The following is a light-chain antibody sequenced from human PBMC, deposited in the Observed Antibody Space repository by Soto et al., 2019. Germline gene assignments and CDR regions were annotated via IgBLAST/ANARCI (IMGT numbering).Light chain of an antibody. V-gene: IGKV2-28*01. CDR2: LGS. J-gene: IGKJ2*01. CDR1: QSLLHSNGYHY. Sequence: DIVMTQSPLSLPVTPGEPASISCRSSQSLLHSNGYHYLEWYLQKPGQSPQLLIYLGSNRSSGVPDRFRGSGSGTDFTLKISRVEAEDVAIYYCMQALQIPPTFGQGTKLEIK. CDR3: MQALQIPPT.